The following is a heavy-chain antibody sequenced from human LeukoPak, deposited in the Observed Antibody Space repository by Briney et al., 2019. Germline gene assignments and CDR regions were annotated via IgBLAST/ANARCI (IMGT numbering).Heavy chain of an antibody. CDR3: ATTVFVSAAVTAGTNYYFDY. D-gene: IGHD2-21*02. V-gene: IGHV1-24*01. Sequence: ASVKVSCKVSGYTLTELSMHWVRQAPGKGLGWMGGFDSDDGETIYAQKFQGRVTMTEDTSTDTAYMELSSLRSEDTAVYYCATTVFVSAAVTAGTNYYFDYWGQGTLVTVSS. CDR2: FDSDDGET. CDR1: GYTLTELS. J-gene: IGHJ4*02.